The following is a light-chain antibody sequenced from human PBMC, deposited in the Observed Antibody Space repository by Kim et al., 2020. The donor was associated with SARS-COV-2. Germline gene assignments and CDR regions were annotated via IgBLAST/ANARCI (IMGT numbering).Light chain of an antibody. CDR1: QSFSSW. V-gene: IGKV1-5*03. CDR3: KQYNNFPIP. CDR2: KTS. J-gene: IGKJ5*01. Sequence: DIQMTQSPSTLSASVGDRVTITCRASQSFSSWLAWYQQKPGKVPKLLIYKTSILESGVPSRFSGSGSGTEFTLTISSLQPDDFATYYCKQYNNFPIPFGQGTRLEIK.